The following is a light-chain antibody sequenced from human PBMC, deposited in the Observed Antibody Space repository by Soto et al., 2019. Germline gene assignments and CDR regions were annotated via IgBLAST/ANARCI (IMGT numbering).Light chain of an antibody. V-gene: IGKV1-9*01. CDR3: QQLNSYPLT. CDR1: QGISSF. CDR2: AAS. J-gene: IGKJ4*01. Sequence: DIQLTQSPSFLSASVGERVTITCRASQGISSFLVWYQQKPGRAPKVLIYAASTLQSGVPSRFSGSGSGTEFTLTISSLQPEDFATYYCQQLNSYPLTFGGGTKVEIK.